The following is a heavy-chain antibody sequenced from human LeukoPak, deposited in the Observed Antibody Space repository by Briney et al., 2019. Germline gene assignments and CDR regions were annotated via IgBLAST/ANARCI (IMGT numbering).Heavy chain of an antibody. CDR2: ISGSGGST. Sequence: GGSLRLSCEASGFTFSSFAMSWVRQAPGKGLEWVSAISGSGGSTYYADSVKGRFTISRDNSKNTLYLQMNSLRAEDTAVYYCAKEGVATILSDVDYWGQGTLVTVSS. V-gene: IGHV3-23*01. D-gene: IGHD5-12*01. CDR1: GFTFSSFA. J-gene: IGHJ4*02. CDR3: AKEGVATILSDVDY.